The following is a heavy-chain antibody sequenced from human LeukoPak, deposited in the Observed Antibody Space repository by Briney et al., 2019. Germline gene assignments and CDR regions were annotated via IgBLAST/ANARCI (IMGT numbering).Heavy chain of an antibody. J-gene: IGHJ6*03. Sequence: PGGSLRLSCAASGFIFRNYSMNWVRQAPGKGLEWVSAISGSGGSTYYADSVKGRFTISRDNSKNTLYLQMNSLRAEDTAVYYCANDGYYYGSGSYLGPYYYYYMDVWGKGTTVTISS. CDR1: GFIFRNYS. V-gene: IGHV3-23*01. CDR3: ANDGYYYGSGSYLGPYYYYYMDV. D-gene: IGHD3-10*01. CDR2: ISGSGGST.